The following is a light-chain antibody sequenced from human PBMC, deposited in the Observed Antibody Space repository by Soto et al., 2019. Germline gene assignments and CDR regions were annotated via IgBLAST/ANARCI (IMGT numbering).Light chain of an antibody. CDR1: SSNIGSNT. Sequence: QSVLTQPPSASGTPGQRVTISCSGSSSNIGSNTVNWYQQLPGTAPKLLIYSNNQRPSGVPDRFSGSKSGTTASLAISGLQSEDEADYYCAALDDSLNGLFGGGTQLTVL. J-gene: IGLJ7*01. CDR3: AALDDSLNGL. V-gene: IGLV1-44*01. CDR2: SNN.